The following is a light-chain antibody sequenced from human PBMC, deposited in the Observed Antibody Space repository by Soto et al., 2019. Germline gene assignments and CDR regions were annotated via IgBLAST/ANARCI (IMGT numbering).Light chain of an antibody. J-gene: IGKJ3*01. CDR1: QSLNSL. CDR2: DAS. CDR3: QQYGTKVS. V-gene: IGKV1-5*01. Sequence: DIQMTQSPSTLSASVGDRVTITCRASQSLNSLLAWYQQKPGKAPKLLIYDASSLESGVPSRFSGSGSGAEFTLTISSLEPEDFAVYYCQQYGTKVSFGPGTKVDI.